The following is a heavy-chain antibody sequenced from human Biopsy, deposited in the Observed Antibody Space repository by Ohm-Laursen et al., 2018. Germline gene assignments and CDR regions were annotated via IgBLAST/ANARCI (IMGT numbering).Heavy chain of an antibody. CDR2: NIPILGTG. V-gene: IGHV1-69*06. CDR1: GGTFSNYG. D-gene: IGHD6-19*01. Sequence: GSSVKVSCKAPGGTFSNYGVNWVRQAPGQGLEWLGGNIPILGTGNYAQKFQDRVTVAADTSTSTATMEQRSLRSDDTAVYYCARATNSAGWPYYYFYGMDFWGQGTTVTVSS. J-gene: IGHJ6*02. CDR3: ARATNSAGWPYYYFYGMDF.